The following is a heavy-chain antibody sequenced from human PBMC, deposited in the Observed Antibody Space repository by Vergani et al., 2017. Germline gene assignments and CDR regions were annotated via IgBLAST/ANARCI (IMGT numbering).Heavy chain of an antibody. J-gene: IGHJ4*02. CDR2: ISGSGGST. D-gene: IGHD6-19*01. CDR1: GFTFSSYE. Sequence: EVQLVESGGGLVQPGGSLRLSCAASGFTFSSYEMNWVRQAPGKGLEWVSAISGSGGSTYYADSVKGRFTISRDNSKNTLYLQMNSLRAEDTAVYYCARGDLAVAGTTDYWGQGTLVTVSS. CDR3: ARGDLAVAGTTDY. V-gene: IGHV3-23*04.